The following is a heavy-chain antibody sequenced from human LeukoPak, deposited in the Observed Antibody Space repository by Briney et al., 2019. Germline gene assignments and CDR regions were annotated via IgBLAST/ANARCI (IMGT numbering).Heavy chain of an antibody. CDR1: GYTFTSYY. V-gene: IGHV1-46*01. Sequence: ASVKVSCKASGYTFTSYYMHWVRQAPGQGLEWMGIINPRGGSTSYAQKFQGRVTMTRDMSTSTVYMELSSLRSEDTAVYYCARDRGIVGATDLFDYWGQGTLVTVSS. CDR3: ARDRGIVGATDLFDY. D-gene: IGHD1-26*01. CDR2: INPRGGST. J-gene: IGHJ4*02.